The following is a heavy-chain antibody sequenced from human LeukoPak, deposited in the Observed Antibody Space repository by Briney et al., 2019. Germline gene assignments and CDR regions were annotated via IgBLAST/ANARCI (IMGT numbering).Heavy chain of an antibody. Sequence: SETLSLTCTVSGGSINIGGYYWSWIRKHPGKGLEWIGYIYYSGSTYYNPSLKSRVTISVDTSKNQFSLKLSSVTAADTAVYYCAKTYYDILTGYRPFDYWGQGTLVTVSS. CDR1: GGSINIGGYY. CDR3: AKTYYDILTGYRPFDY. D-gene: IGHD3-9*01. CDR2: IYYSGST. J-gene: IGHJ4*02. V-gene: IGHV4-31*03.